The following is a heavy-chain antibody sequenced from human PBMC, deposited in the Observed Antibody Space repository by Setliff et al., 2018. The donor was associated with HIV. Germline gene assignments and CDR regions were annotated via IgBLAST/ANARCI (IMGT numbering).Heavy chain of an antibody. D-gene: IGHD2-21*01. CDR1: GFTFTSYA. CDR2: ISGSGGGT. V-gene: IGHV3-23*01. CDR3: AKLREGHVYSQYDS. J-gene: IGHJ5*01. Sequence: SLRLSCAASGFTFTSYAMNWVRQAPGKGLEWVSGISGSGGGTYYADSVKGRFTISRDNSQNALYLQMDSLRAEDTAVYHCAKLREGHVYSQYDSWGHGTLVTVSS.